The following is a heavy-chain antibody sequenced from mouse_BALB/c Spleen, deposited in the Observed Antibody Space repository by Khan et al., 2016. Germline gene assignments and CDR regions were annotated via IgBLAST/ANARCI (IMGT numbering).Heavy chain of an antibody. D-gene: IGHD2-4*01. J-gene: IGHJ2*01. CDR3: ARRDFDYDYFDY. V-gene: IGHV3-2*02. CDR2: INYSGGT. Sequence: EVQLQESGPGLVKPSQSLSLTCTVTGYSITSDYAWNWIRQFPGNKLEWMGYINYSGGTSYNPSLKSRISITRYTSKNQFFLQLNSVTTEDTAPYYFARRDFDYDYFDYWGQGTTLTVSS. CDR1: GYSITSDYA.